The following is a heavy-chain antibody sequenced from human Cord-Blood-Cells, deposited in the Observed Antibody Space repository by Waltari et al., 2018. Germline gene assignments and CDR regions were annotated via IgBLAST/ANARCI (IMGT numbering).Heavy chain of an antibody. CDR1: GYTFTSYA. CDR3: ARELTPNTLGYCSGGSCYYYYYGMDV. D-gene: IGHD2-15*01. CDR2: INAGNGNT. Sequence: QVQLVQSGAEVKKPGASVKVSCKASGYTFTSYAMHWVRQAPGQRLEWMGWINAGNGNTKYSQKFPGRGTITRDTSASTADMELSSLRSEDTAVYYCARELTPNTLGYCSGGSCYYYYYGMDVWGQGTTVTVSS. J-gene: IGHJ6*02. V-gene: IGHV1-3*01.